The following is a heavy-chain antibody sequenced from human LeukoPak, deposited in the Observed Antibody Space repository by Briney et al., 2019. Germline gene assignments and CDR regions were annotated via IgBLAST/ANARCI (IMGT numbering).Heavy chain of an antibody. D-gene: IGHD2-15*01. Sequence: NASETLSLTCAVYGGSFSGYYRSWIRQPPGKGLEWIGEINHSGSTNYNPSLKSRVTISVDTSKNQFSLKLSSVTAADTAMYYCARDNAAWHYWGQGTLVTVSS. V-gene: IGHV4-34*01. J-gene: IGHJ4*02. CDR3: ARDNAAWHY. CDR1: GGSFSGYY. CDR2: INHSGST.